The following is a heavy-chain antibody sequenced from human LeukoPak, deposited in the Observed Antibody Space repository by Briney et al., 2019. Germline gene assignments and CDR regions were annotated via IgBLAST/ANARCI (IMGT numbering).Heavy chain of an antibody. Sequence: GGSLRLSCAASGFTFSSYWMSWVRQAPGKGLEWVANIKQDGSEKYYVDSVKGRFTISRDNSKNTLYLQMNSLRAEDTAVYYCAKGNVDTAMVIGYWGQGTLVTVSS. CDR3: AKGNVDTAMVIGY. D-gene: IGHD5-18*01. CDR1: GFTFSSYW. CDR2: IKQDGSEK. J-gene: IGHJ4*02. V-gene: IGHV3-7*01.